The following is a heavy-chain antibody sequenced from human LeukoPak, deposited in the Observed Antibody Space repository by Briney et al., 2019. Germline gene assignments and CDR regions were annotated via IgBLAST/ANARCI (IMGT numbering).Heavy chain of an antibody. CDR3: ARDSTTVTNYGMDV. D-gene: IGHD4-17*01. CDR2: IKQDGSEK. CDR1: GFTFSSYW. V-gene: IGHV3-7*01. J-gene: IGHJ6*02. Sequence: GGSLRLSCAASGFTFSSYWMSWVRQAPGKGLEWVANIKQDGSEKYYVDSVKGRFTISRDNAKNSLYLQMNSLRAEDTAVYYCARDSTTVTNYGMDVWGQGTTVIVSS.